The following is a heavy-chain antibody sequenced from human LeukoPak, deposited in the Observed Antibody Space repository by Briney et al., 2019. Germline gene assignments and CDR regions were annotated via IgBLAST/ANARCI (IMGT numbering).Heavy chain of an antibody. V-gene: IGHV2-5*01. CDR1: GFSLSTSGGG. CDR2: IYWNDDK. J-gene: IGHJ4*02. D-gene: IGHD3-22*01. Sequence: ESGPTLVKPTQTLTLTCTFSGFSLSTSGGGVGWIRQPPGKALEWLALIYWNDDKRYSPSLKSRLTITKDTSKNQVVFTMTNMDPVDTATYYCAHSYDTGGNYYSRFDNWGQGTLVTVSS. CDR3: AHSYDTGGNYYSRFDN.